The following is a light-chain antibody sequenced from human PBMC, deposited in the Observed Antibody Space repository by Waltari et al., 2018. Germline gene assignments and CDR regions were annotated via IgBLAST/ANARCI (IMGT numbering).Light chain of an antibody. V-gene: IGLV2-11*01. J-gene: IGLJ2*01. CDR2: DVS. CDR3: CSYSAIYTLI. CDR1: TSDFGGFRY. Sequence: QSALTQPRSVFGSPGQSVTISCSGTTSDFGGFRYVHWYQQHPGKAPKLMIYDVSRRPSGVPIRFSGSKSGNTASLTISGLQPEDEADYYCCSYSAIYTLIFAGGTKLTVL.